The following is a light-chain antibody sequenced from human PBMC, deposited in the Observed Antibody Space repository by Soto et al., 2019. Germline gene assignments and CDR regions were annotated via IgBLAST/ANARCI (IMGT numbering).Light chain of an antibody. CDR1: QSVSSY. V-gene: IGKV3-11*01. J-gene: IGKJ1*01. CDR2: DAS. CDR3: QHCYSYSNP. Sequence: EIGLTLSPAALSLNTGDRATLTCRASQSVSSYLAWYQQKPGQAPRLLIYDASNRATGIPARFSGSGSGTEFTLTISSLQPEDFAPYYCQHCYSYSNPFGQRTRA.